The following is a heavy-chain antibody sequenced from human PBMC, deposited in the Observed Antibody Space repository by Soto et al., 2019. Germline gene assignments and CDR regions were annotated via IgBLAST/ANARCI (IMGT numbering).Heavy chain of an antibody. V-gene: IGHV3-74*01. CDR1: GFTFSSYW. CDR2: INSDGSST. J-gene: IGHJ6*02. Sequence: GGSLRLSCAASGFTFSSYWMHWVRQAPGKGLVWVSRINSDGSSTSYADSVKGRFTISRDNAKNTLYLQMNSLRAEDTAVYYCARDRIQRYGDYVGYYYYGMDVWGQGTTVTVSS. D-gene: IGHD4-17*01. CDR3: ARDRIQRYGDYVGYYYYGMDV.